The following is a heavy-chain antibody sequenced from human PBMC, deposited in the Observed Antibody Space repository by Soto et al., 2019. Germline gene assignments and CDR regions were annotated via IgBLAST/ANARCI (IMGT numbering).Heavy chain of an antibody. CDR3: ATDANTKWGFHWFDP. V-gene: IGHV3-33*01. D-gene: IGHD1-26*01. Sequence: QVQLVESXXXXXXXXXXXXLSCTASGFTFSSYGMHWVRQAPGKGLEWVAVIWFDGSNKYYADSVKGRFTISRDNSKNTLYLQMNSLRVEDTAVYYCATDANTKWGFHWFDPWGQGTLVTVSS. CDR1: GFTFSSYG. J-gene: IGHJ5*02. CDR2: IWFDGSNK.